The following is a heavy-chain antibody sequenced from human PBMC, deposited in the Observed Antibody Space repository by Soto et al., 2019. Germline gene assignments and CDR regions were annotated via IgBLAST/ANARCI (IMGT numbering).Heavy chain of an antibody. V-gene: IGHV4-59*08. CDR3: ARHTVAGFYYFDY. J-gene: IGHJ4*02. D-gene: IGHD6-19*01. Sequence: SETLSLTCTVSGGSISSYYWSWIRQPPGKGLEWIGYIYYSGSTNYNPSLKSRVTLSVDTSNNQFSLKLGSVTAADTAVYYCARHTVAGFYYFDYWGQGTLVTVSS. CDR2: IYYSGST. CDR1: GGSISSYY.